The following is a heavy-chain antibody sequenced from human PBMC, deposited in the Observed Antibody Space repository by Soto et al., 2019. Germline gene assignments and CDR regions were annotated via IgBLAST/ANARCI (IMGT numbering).Heavy chain of an antibody. Sequence: SVKVSCKASGGTFSSYAISWVRQAPGQGLEWMGGIIPIFGTANYAQKFQGRVTITADESTSTAYMELSSLRSEDTAVYYCALWQYQLHYYYYGMDVWGQGTTVTVSS. CDR1: GGTFSSYA. V-gene: IGHV1-69*13. D-gene: IGHD2-2*01. CDR3: ALWQYQLHYYYYGMDV. J-gene: IGHJ6*02. CDR2: IIPIFGTA.